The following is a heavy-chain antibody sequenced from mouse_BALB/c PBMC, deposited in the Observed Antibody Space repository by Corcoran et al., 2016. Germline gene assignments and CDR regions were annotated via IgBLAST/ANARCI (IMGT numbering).Heavy chain of an antibody. CDR2: IYPGDGDT. CDR3: ARYYGNYYYAMDY. D-gene: IGHD2-1*01. CDR1: GYAFSSSW. Sequence: QVQLQQSGPELVKPGASVKISCKASGYAFSSSWMDWVKQRPGQGLEWIGRIYPGDGDTNYNGKFKGKATLTAAKSSSTPYLQLSSLTSVDSAVYFCARYYGNYYYAMDYWGQGTSVTVSS. J-gene: IGHJ4*01. V-gene: IGHV1-82*01.